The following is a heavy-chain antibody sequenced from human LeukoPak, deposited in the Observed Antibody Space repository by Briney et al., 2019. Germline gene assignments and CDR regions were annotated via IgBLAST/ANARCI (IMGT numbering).Heavy chain of an antibody. CDR2: ISSGSSFI. CDR1: GFTFSTYS. J-gene: IGHJ4*02. Sequence: GGSLRLSCAASGFTFSTYSMNWVRQAPGKGLEWVSSISSGSSFIYYADSVKGRFTISRDNAKKSLYLQMNSLRAEDTAVYYCAREFEGTASGAGYWGQGTLVTVSS. V-gene: IGHV3-21*01. D-gene: IGHD1-26*01. CDR3: AREFEGTASGAGY.